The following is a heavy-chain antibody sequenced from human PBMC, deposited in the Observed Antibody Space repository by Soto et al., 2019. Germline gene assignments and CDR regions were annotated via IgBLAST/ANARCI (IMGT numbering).Heavy chain of an antibody. CDR3: AKDLKHYDFWSGYGFDP. J-gene: IGHJ5*02. V-gene: IGHV3-23*01. CDR1: GFTFSSYA. CDR2: ISGSGGST. Sequence: GGSLRLSCAASGFTFSSYAMSWVRQAPGKGLEWVSAISGSGGSTYYGDSVKGRFTISRDNSKNTLYLQMNSLRAEDTAVYYCAKDLKHYDFWSGYGFDPWGQGTLVTVSS. D-gene: IGHD3-3*01.